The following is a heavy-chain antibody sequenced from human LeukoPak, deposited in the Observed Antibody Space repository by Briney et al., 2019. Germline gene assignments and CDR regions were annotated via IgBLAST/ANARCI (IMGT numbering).Heavy chain of an antibody. CDR2: IKQDGSEK. V-gene: IGHV3-7*04. Sequence: GGSLRLSCAASGFTFSNFWMSWVRQAPGKGLEWVTNIKQDGSEKYYVASVKGRFSISRDNAKNALFLQMNSLRAEDTAVYYCARYYYDSSGYYHDYYYGMDVWGQGTTVTVSS. CDR3: ARYYYDSSGYYHDYYYGMDV. CDR1: GFTFSNFW. D-gene: IGHD3-22*01. J-gene: IGHJ6*02.